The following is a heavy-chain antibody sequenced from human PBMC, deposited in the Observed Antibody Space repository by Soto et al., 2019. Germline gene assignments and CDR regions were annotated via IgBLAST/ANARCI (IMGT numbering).Heavy chain of an antibody. D-gene: IGHD2-2*01. J-gene: IGHJ4*02. CDR2: IIPILDIV. V-gene: IGHV1-69*02. Sequence: SGKVSSKASGYTFSSCTITLVRQAPGQGLEWIGRIIPILDIVTYAQNFPRRVTMTADKSTRTAYMEFSSLRSEDTAVYYSARYQRHCSSTTWHGPLGYWGQRTLVTASS. CDR3: ARYQRHCSSTTWHGPLGY. CDR1: GYTFSSCT.